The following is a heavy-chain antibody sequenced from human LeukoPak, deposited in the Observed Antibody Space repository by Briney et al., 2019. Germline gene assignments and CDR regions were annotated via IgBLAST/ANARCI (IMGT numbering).Heavy chain of an antibody. V-gene: IGHV4-30-2*01. D-gene: IGHD6-13*01. CDR1: GGSISSGGYS. CDR2: IYHSGST. Sequence: SETLSLTCTVSGGSISSGGYSWSWIRQPPGKGLEWIGYIYHSGSTYYNPSLKSRVTISVDRSKNQFSLKLSSVTAADTAVYCCAREGSWARGSLDYWGQGTLVTVSS. J-gene: IGHJ4*02. CDR3: AREGSWARGSLDY.